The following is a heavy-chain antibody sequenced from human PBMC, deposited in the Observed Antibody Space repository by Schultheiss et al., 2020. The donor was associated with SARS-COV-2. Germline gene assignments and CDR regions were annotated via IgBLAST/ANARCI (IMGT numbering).Heavy chain of an antibody. CDR1: GFTFSSYS. V-gene: IGHV3-48*04. D-gene: IGHD1-1*01. Sequence: GESLKISCAASGFTFSSYSMNWVRQAPGKGLEWVSYISSSGSTIYYADSVKGRFTISRDNAKNSLYLQRNSLRAEDTAVYFCGREGTWSYGLDVWGQGTTVTVSS. J-gene: IGHJ6*02. CDR2: ISSSGSTI. CDR3: GREGTWSYGLDV.